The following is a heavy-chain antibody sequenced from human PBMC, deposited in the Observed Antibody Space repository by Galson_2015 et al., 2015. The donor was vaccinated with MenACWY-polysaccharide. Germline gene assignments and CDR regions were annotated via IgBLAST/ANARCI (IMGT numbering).Heavy chain of an antibody. V-gene: IGHV6-1*01. D-gene: IGHD1-20*01. Sequence: CAISGDSVSSNSAAWYWIRQSPSRGLEWPGRTYYRSKWYSDYAVSVKSRVTINPDTSKNQFSLQLNSVTPEDTAVYYCARVYNWNPLGAFDIWGQGTMVTVSS. CDR1: GDSVSSNSAA. J-gene: IGHJ3*02. CDR2: TYYRSKWYS. CDR3: ARVYNWNPLGAFDI.